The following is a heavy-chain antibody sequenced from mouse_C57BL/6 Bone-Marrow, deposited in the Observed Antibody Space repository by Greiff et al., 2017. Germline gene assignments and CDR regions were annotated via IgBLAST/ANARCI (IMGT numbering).Heavy chain of an antibody. CDR2: IDPSDSYT. J-gene: IGHJ2*01. D-gene: IGHD1-1*01. V-gene: IGHV1-50*01. Sequence: QVQLQQPGAELVKPGASVKLSCKASGYTFTSYWMQWVKQRPGQGLEWIGEIDPSDSYTNYNQKFKGKATLTVDTSSSTAYMQLSSLTSEDSAVYYCARWIYYGSRRDYFDYWGQGTTLTVSS. CDR1: GYTFTSYW. CDR3: ARWIYYGSRRDYFDY.